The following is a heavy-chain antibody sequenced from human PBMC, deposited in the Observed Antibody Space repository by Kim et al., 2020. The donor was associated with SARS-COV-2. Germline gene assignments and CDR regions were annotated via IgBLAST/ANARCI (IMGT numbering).Heavy chain of an antibody. Sequence: GGSLRLSCAASGFTFSSYAMSWVRQAPGKGLEWVSAISGSGGSTYYADSVKGRFTISRDNSKNTLYLQMNSLRAEDTAVYYCAKAGSSWYPNYYYYYMDVWGKGTTVTVSS. V-gene: IGHV3-23*01. J-gene: IGHJ6*03. D-gene: IGHD6-13*01. CDR3: AKAGSSWYPNYYYYYMDV. CDR1: GFTFSSYA. CDR2: ISGSGGST.